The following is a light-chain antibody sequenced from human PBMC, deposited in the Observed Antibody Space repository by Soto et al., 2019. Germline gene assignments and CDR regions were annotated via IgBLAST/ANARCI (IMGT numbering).Light chain of an antibody. CDR1: QSVSSN. Sequence: IVVTQSPGTLPLSPGARATLSCRASQSVSSNLAWYQQKPGQAPRLLIYGASTRATGIPARFSGSGSGTEFTLTISSLQSEDFAVYYCQQYNNWPQTFGQGTKVDIK. CDR2: GAS. CDR3: QQYNNWPQT. J-gene: IGKJ1*01. V-gene: IGKV3-15*01.